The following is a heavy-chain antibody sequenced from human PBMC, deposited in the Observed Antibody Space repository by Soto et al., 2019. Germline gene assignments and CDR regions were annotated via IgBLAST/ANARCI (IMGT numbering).Heavy chain of an antibody. V-gene: IGHV3-21*01. D-gene: IGHD3-22*01. CDR3: VKDGDNTGYYFTYYFDH. Sequence: GGSLRLSCAASGFTFSSYNMNWVRQAPGKGLEWVSAIGVSHTHIYYADSVKGRFTISRDDAKNSLYLQMNSLRAEDTAVYYCVKDGDNTGYYFTYYFDHWGQGAPVTVSS. J-gene: IGHJ4*02. CDR2: IGVSHTHI. CDR1: GFTFSSYN.